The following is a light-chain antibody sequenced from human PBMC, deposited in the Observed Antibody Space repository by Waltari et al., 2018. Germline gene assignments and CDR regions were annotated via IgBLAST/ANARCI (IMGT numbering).Light chain of an antibody. CDR1: QSIGNY. Sequence: DVQLTQSPSSLSASVGDRVTITCRASQSIGNYLNWYQHKPGKAPTLLIYAASSFQSGVPSRFSGDGSGSDFTLTVSSLQPEDFATYYCQQSYMTPWTFGQGTKVEIK. J-gene: IGKJ1*01. CDR2: AAS. CDR3: QQSYMTPWT. V-gene: IGKV1-39*01.